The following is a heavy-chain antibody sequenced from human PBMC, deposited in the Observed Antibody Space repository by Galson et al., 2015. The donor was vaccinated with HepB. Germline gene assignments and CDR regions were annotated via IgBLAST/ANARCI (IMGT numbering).Heavy chain of an antibody. J-gene: IGHJ4*02. Sequence: TLSLTCTVSGGSISSSSYYWGWIRQPPGKGLEWIGSIYYSGSTYYNPSLKSRVTISVDTSKNQFSLKLSSVTAADTAVYYCARASYLWGSGWYYFDYWGQGTLVTVSS. D-gene: IGHD6-19*01. CDR1: GGSISSSSYY. CDR2: IYYSGST. CDR3: ARASYLWGSGWYYFDY. V-gene: IGHV4-39*07.